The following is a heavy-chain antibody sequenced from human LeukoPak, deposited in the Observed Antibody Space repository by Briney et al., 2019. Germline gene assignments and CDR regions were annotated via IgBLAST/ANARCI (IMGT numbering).Heavy chain of an antibody. CDR3: ARGSRDYGSGSYPTY. Sequence: PGRYLRLSCAASGFTFSSYGMHWVRQAPGKGLEWVAVISYDGSNKYYADSVKGRFTISRDNAKNSLYLQMNSLRAEDTAVYYCARGSRDYGSGSYPTYWGQGTLVTVSS. CDR2: ISYDGSNK. J-gene: IGHJ4*02. CDR1: GFTFSSYG. D-gene: IGHD3-10*01. V-gene: IGHV3-30*03.